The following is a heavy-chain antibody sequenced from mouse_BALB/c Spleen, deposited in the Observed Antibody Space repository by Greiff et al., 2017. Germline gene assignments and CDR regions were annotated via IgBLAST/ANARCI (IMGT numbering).Heavy chain of an antibody. CDR3: ARHSHYYGTLAWFAY. J-gene: IGHJ3*01. CDR1: GFTFSDYY. CDR2: ISDGGSYT. V-gene: IGHV5-4*02. D-gene: IGHD1-1*01. Sequence: EVMLVESGGGLVKPGGSLKLSCAASGFTFSDYYMYWVRQTPEKRLEWVATISDGGSYTYYPDSVKGRFTISRDNAKNNLYLQRSSLKSEDTAMYYCARHSHYYGTLAWFAYWGQGTLVTVSA.